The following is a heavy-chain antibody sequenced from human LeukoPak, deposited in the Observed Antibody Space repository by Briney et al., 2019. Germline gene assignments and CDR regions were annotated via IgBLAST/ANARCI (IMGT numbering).Heavy chain of an antibody. CDR3: ARGHSSSDFDY. V-gene: IGHV1-18*01. CDR2: ISAYNGNT. D-gene: IGHD6-6*01. Sequence: ASVDVSCKASGGTFSNYAISWVRQDPGQGLGWMGWISAYNGNTNYAQKLQGRVTMTTDTSTSTAYMELRSLRSDDTAVYYCARGHSSSDFDYWGQGTLVTVSP. CDR1: GGTFSNYA. J-gene: IGHJ4*02.